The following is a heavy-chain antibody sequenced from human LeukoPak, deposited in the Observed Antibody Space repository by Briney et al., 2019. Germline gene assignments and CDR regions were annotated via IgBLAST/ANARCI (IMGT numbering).Heavy chain of an antibody. Sequence: GGSLRPSCAVSGFTFSSFEMNWVRQAPGKGLEWVSYISSSGSSIYYADSVKGRFTISRDNAKNSLYLQMNSLGAGDTAVYYCARACGASCYAVDYYYYGMDVWGQGTMVTVSS. CDR2: ISSSGSSI. CDR1: GFTFSSFE. D-gene: IGHD2-15*01. J-gene: IGHJ6*02. CDR3: ARACGASCYAVDYYYYGMDV. V-gene: IGHV3-48*03.